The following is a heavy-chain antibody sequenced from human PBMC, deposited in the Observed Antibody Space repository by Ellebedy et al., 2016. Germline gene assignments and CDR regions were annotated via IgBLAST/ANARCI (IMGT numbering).Heavy chain of an antibody. D-gene: IGHD3-22*01. CDR3: ARDQYYYDSSGYYLWYFDS. Sequence: SETLSLTCAVSGGSISSSNWWIWVRQPPGKGLEWIGEIYHSGSTYYNPSLKSRITMSVDESKNQFSLRLSSVTAADTAIYYCARDQYYYDSSGYYLWYFDSWGQGTLVTVSS. J-gene: IGHJ4*02. CDR2: IYHSGST. V-gene: IGHV4-4*02. CDR1: GGSISSSNW.